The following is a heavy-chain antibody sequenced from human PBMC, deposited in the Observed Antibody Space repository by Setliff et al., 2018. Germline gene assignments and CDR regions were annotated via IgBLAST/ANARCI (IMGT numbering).Heavy chain of an antibody. Sequence: RASVKVSCKASGYRFNTHDINWVRQAPGQGLEWMGWMNPNNDDTGSAHKFQDRVTMTVNRAISTAYLELSGLTPDDTAVYFCARGRGFSGLVSTVDFFEYWGPGTLVTVSS. D-gene: IGHD6-19*01. V-gene: IGHV1-8*01. CDR1: GYRFNTHD. CDR2: MNPNNDDT. J-gene: IGHJ4*02. CDR3: ARGRGFSGLVSTVDFFEY.